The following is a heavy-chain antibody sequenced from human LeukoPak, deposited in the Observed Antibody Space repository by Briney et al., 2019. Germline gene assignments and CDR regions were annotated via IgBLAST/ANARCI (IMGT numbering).Heavy chain of an antibody. CDR1: GGSFSGYY. J-gene: IGHJ4*02. V-gene: IGHV4-34*01. D-gene: IGHD3-10*01. Sequence: SETLSLTCAVYGGSFSGYYWSWIRQPPGKGLEWIGEINHSGSTNYNPSLKSRVTISVDTSKNQFSLKLSSVTAADTAVYYCARGGDGSGPHPGYWGQETLVTVSS. CDR2: INHSGST. CDR3: ARGGDGSGPHPGY.